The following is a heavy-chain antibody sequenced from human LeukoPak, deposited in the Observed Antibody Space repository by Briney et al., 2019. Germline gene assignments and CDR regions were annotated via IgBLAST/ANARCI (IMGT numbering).Heavy chain of an antibody. Sequence: GGSLGLSCAASGFTFSSYTMSWVRQAPGKGLDWVSAISGSGGSTYYADSVKGRFTISRDNSNNTLYLQMNSLRAEDTAVYYCAKGFDYAVWYYFDYWGQGTLVTVSS. V-gene: IGHV3-23*01. CDR1: GFTFSSYT. CDR2: ISGSGGST. D-gene: IGHD4-17*01. J-gene: IGHJ4*02. CDR3: AKGFDYAVWYYFDY.